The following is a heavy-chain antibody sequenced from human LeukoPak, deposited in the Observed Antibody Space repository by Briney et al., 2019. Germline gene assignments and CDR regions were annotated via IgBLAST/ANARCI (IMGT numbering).Heavy chain of an antibody. CDR2: IRSKAYGGTT. V-gene: IGHV3-49*04. CDR3: TRALGGWYHSALYYFDY. D-gene: IGHD6-19*01. Sequence: GGSLRFSCTASGFTFGDYAMSWVRQAPGKGLEWVGFIRSKAYGGTTEYAASVKGRFTISRDDSKSIAYLQMNSLKTEDTAVYYCTRALGGWYHSALYYFDYWGQGTLVSVSS. CDR1: GFTFGDYA. J-gene: IGHJ4*02.